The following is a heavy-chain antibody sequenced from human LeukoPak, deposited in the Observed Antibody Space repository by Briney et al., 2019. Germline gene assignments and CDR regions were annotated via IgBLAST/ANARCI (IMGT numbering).Heavy chain of an antibody. CDR3: ARTYYPQIADAFDI. CDR1: GGSISSGGYS. CDR2: IYYSGST. V-gene: IGHV4-30-4*07. J-gene: IGHJ3*02. D-gene: IGHD1-26*01. Sequence: PSETLSLTCAVSGGSISSGGYSWSWIRQPPGTGLEWIGYIYYSGSTYYNPSLKSRVTISVDTSKNQFSLKLSSVTAADTAVYYCARTYYPQIADAFDIWGQGTMVTVSS.